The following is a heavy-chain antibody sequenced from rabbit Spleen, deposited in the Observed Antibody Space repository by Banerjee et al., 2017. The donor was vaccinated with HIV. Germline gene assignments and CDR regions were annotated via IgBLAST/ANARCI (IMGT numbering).Heavy chain of an antibody. CDR1: GFSFSSSYD. V-gene: IGHV1S45*01. J-gene: IGHJ4*01. D-gene: IGHD2-1*01. CDR2: IYTGNGKN. CDR3: ARGSAAMTMVITGYYLNL. Sequence: QEQLVESGGGLVKPGASLTLTCTASGFSFSSSYDMSWVRQAPGKGLEWIGFIYTGNGKNYYASWAKGRFTISKTSSTTVTLQLTSLTAADTATYFCARGSAAMTMVITGYYLNLWGQGTLVTVS.